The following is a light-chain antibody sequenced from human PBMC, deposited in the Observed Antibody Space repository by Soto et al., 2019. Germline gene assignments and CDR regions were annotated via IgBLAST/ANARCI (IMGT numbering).Light chain of an antibody. CDR1: SSDVGGYNY. CDR2: EVS. Sequence: QCALTQPASVSGSPGQSITISCTGTSSDVGGYNYVSWYQQHAGKAPKLMIYEVSNRPSGVSNRFSGSKSGNTASLTISGLQAEDEADYYCSSYTSSSPVVFGGGTKLTVL. V-gene: IGLV2-14*01. J-gene: IGLJ2*01. CDR3: SSYTSSSPVV.